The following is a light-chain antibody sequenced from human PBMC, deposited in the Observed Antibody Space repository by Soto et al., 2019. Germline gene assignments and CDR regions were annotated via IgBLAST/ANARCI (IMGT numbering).Light chain of an antibody. CDR3: QHYRSSPLT. CDR2: GAS. J-gene: IGKJ4*01. Sequence: EIVLTQSPGTLSLSPGDRATLSCRASQTVSFSYLAWYQQKPGQAPRLLIYGASSRATGIPARFSGSESGTDFTLTISTLQPEDFAVYYFQHYRSSPLTFGVATKVHIK. CDR1: QTVSFSY. V-gene: IGKV3-20*01.